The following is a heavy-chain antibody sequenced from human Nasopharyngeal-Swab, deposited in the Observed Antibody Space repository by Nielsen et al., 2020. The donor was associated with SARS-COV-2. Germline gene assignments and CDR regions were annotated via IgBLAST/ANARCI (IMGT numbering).Heavy chain of an antibody. CDR1: GGSFSGYY. D-gene: IGHD5-24*01. J-gene: IGHJ3*02. CDR2: INHGGNT. V-gene: IGHV4-34*01. CDR3: ARHLRRWLQLRPDAFDI. Sequence: SETLSLTCAVYGGSFSGYYWNWIRQPPGKGLAWIGEINHGGNTNYNPSLKSRVTILVDTSKNQFSLKLSSVTAADTAVYYCARHLRRWLQLRPDAFDIWGQGTMVTVSS.